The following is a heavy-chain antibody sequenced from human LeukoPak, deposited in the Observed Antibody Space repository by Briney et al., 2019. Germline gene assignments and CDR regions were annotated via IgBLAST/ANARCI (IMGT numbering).Heavy chain of an antibody. CDR1: RGSISSGTSY. CDR3: ARGGGDILTGYSG. CDR2: IFYGGST. J-gene: IGHJ4*02. D-gene: IGHD3-9*01. Sequence: SETLSLTCTVSRGSISSGTSYWGWIRQPPGKGLEWIGSIFYGGSTNYNPSLKSRVTISVDTSKNQFSLKLSSVTAADTAVYYCARGGGDILTGYSGWGQGTLVTVSS. V-gene: IGHV4-39*07.